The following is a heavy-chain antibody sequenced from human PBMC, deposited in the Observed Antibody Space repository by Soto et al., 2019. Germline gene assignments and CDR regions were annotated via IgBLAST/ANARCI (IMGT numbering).Heavy chain of an antibody. J-gene: IGHJ4*02. CDR3: ARQDYDILTADY. CDR2: IYYSGST. V-gene: IGHV4-39*01. CDR1: GGSISSSSYY. D-gene: IGHD3-9*01. Sequence: PSETLSLTCTVSGGSISSSSYYWGWIRQPPGKGLEWIGSIYYSGSTYYNPSLKSRVTISVDTSKNQFSLKLSSVTAADTAVYYCARQDYDILTADYWGQGTLVTVSS.